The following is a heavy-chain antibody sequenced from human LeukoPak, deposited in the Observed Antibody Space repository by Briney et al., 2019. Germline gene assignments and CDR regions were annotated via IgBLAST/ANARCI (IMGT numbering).Heavy chain of an antibody. CDR3: AKTDCSSSSCYELDY. D-gene: IGHD2-2*01. CDR2: ISSSGRTI. Sequence: GGSLRLSCAGSGFTFSDYYMRWIRQAPGKGLEWVSYISSSGRTIYYADSVKGRLTISRDNAKNSLYLQMNSLRAEDTAVYYCAKTDCSSSSCYELDYWGQGTLVTVSS. V-gene: IGHV3-11*04. J-gene: IGHJ4*02. CDR1: GFTFSDYY.